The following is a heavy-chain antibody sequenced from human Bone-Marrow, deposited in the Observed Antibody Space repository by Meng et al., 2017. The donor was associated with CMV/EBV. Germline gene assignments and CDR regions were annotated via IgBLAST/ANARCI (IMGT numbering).Heavy chain of an antibody. CDR1: GGSVSSGSYY. V-gene: IGHV4-39*07. J-gene: IGHJ4*02. Sequence: GSLRLSCTVSGGSVSSGSYYWSWIRQPPGKGLEWIGNIYYSGSTYYNPSLKSRVTISVDTSKNQFSLKLSSVTDADTAVYYCARVSGDIVVVTEYVWGQGTLVTVSS. CDR2: IYYSGST. CDR3: ARVSGDIVVVTEYV. D-gene: IGHD2-2*01.